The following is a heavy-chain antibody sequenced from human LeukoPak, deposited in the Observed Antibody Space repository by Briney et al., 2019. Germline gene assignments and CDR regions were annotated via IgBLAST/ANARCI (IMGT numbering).Heavy chain of an antibody. V-gene: IGHV3-49*04. D-gene: IGHD2-15*01. CDR1: GFTFGDYA. CDR2: IRSKAYGGTT. Sequence: GRSLRLSCTASGFTFGDYAMSWVREAPGKGVEWVGFIRSKAYGGTTEYAASVKGRFTISRDDSKSIAYLQMNSLKTEDTAVYYCTRDERGYCSGGSCYAPGDYYYYYGMDVWGQGTTVTVSS. CDR3: TRDERGYCSGGSCYAPGDYYYYYGMDV. J-gene: IGHJ6*02.